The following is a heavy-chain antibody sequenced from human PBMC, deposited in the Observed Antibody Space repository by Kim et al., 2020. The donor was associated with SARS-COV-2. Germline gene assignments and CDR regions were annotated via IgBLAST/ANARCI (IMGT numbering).Heavy chain of an antibody. J-gene: IGHJ4*02. D-gene: IGHD5-12*01. V-gene: IGHV4-59*01. Sequence: LKRRVTISVDTSKNQFSLKLSSVTAADTAVYYCARDRRGYSGYDFDGFDYWGQGTLVTVSS. CDR3: ARDRRGYSGYDFDGFDY.